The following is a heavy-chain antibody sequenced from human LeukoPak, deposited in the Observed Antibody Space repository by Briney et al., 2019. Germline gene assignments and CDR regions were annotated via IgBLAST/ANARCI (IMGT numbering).Heavy chain of an antibody. CDR3: ARTSLVRDTTSYYMGPFDY. J-gene: IGHJ4*02. D-gene: IGHD1-26*01. CDR1: GFTFSSYS. CDR2: ISSSSSTI. Sequence: PGGSLRLSCAASGFTFSSYSMNWVRQAPGKGLEWVSYISSSSSTIYYADSVKGRFTISRDNAKNSLYLQMNSLRAEDTAVYYCARTSLVRDTTSYYMGPFDYWGQGALVTVSS. V-gene: IGHV3-48*04.